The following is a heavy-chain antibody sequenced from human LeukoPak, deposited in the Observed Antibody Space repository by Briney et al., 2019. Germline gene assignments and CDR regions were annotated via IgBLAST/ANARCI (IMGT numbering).Heavy chain of an antibody. D-gene: IGHD3-3*01. J-gene: IGHJ2*01. Sequence: GASVKVSCKASGYTFTSYYMHWVRQAPGQGLEWMGIINPSGGSTSYAQKFQGRVTMTRVTSTSTVYMELSSLRSEDTAVYYCARASYDFWSGYSRSWYFDLWGRGTLVTVSS. CDR1: GYTFTSYY. V-gene: IGHV1-46*01. CDR2: INPSGGST. CDR3: ARASYDFWSGYSRSWYFDL.